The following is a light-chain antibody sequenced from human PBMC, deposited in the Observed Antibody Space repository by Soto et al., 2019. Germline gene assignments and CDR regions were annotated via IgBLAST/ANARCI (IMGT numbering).Light chain of an antibody. J-gene: IGKJ5*01. CDR3: QQRYNWLFT. Sequence: EIFLNQSPATLSLPPGEIATLSCRASQTVSNYLAWYQQKLGQAPKLLIYDATNRATGIPARFSGSGSGTDFTLTISSLEPEDFAVYYCQQRYNWLFTFGQGTRLEIK. CDR1: QTVSNY. CDR2: DAT. V-gene: IGKV3-11*01.